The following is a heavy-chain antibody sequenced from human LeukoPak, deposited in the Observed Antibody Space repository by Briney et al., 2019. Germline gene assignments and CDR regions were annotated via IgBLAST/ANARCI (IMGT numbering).Heavy chain of an antibody. V-gene: IGHV3-23*01. CDR1: GLTFSSYV. Sequence: GGSLRLSCTASGLTFSSYVMSWVRQAPGKGLEWVSTISGSGGSTFYADSVRGRFTISRDNSRSTLYLQMNSLRAEDTATYYCSPPKGDSSGYYYVYWGQGTLVTVSS. J-gene: IGHJ4*02. CDR2: ISGSGGST. D-gene: IGHD3-22*01. CDR3: SPPKGDSSGYYYVY.